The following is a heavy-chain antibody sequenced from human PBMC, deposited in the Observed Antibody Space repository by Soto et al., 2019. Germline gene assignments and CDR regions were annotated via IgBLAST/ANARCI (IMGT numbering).Heavy chain of an antibody. D-gene: IGHD6-13*01. CDR3: ARGFSYSSSWAFNPRPRYFDL. J-gene: IGHJ2*01. CDR1: GYTFTSYD. V-gene: IGHV1-8*01. CDR2: MNPNSGNT. Sequence: ASVKVSCKGSGYTFTSYDINWVRLATGQGLEWMGWMNPNSGNTGYAQKFQGRVTMTRNTSISTAYMELSSLRSEDTAVYYCARGFSYSSSWAFNPRPRYFDLWGRGTLVTVSS.